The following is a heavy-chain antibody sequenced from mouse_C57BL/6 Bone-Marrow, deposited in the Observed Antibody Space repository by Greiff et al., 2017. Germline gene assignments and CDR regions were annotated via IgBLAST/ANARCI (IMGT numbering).Heavy chain of an antibody. J-gene: IGHJ4*01. D-gene: IGHD2-12*01. Sequence: VQLQQPGAELVKPGASVKMSCKASGYTFTSYWITWVKQRPGQGLEWIGDIHPGSGSTNYNEKFKSKATLTVDTASSTAYMQLSSLTSEDSAVYYWASYSVNAMDYWGQGTSVTVSS. CDR3: ASYSVNAMDY. V-gene: IGHV1-55*01. CDR2: IHPGSGST. CDR1: GYTFTSYW.